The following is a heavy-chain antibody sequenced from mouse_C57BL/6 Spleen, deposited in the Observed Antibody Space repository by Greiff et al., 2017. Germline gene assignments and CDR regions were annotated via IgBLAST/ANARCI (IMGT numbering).Heavy chain of an antibody. D-gene: IGHD2-3*01. J-gene: IGHJ3*01. CDR1: GYTFTSYW. CDR2: INPSDSET. V-gene: IGHV1-52*01. CDR3: ARTVPHDGYFAY. Sequence: QVQLQQPGAELVRPGSSVKLSCKASGYTFTSYWMHWVKQRPIQSLEWIGNINPSDSETHYNQKFKDKATLTVDKSSSTAYMQLSSLTSEDSAVYYCARTVPHDGYFAYWGQGTLVTVSA.